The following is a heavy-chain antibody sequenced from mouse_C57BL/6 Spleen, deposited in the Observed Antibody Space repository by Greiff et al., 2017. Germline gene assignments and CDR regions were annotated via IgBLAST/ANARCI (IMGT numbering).Heavy chain of an antibody. CDR2: IYPRSGNT. CDR3: ARFDYDVGWFAY. D-gene: IGHD2-4*01. J-gene: IGHJ3*01. CDR1: GYTFTSYG. V-gene: IGHV1-81*01. Sequence: QVQLKESGAELARPGASVKLSCKASGYTFTSYGISWVKQRTGQGLEWIGEIYPRSGNTYYNEKFKGKATLTADKSSSTAYMELRSLTSEDSAVYFCARFDYDVGWFAYWGQGTLVTVSA.